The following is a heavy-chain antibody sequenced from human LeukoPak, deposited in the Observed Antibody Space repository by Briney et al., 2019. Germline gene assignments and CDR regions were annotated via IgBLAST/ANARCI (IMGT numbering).Heavy chain of an antibody. D-gene: IGHD3-16*01. CDR1: GFTFSSYG. CDR3: ARDGRGGMYYFDY. V-gene: IGHV3-33*01. CDR2: IWYDGSNK. J-gene: IGHJ4*02. Sequence: GRSLRLSCAASGFTFSSYGMHWVRQAPGKGLEWVAVIWYDGSNKYYADSVKGRFTISRDNSKNTLYLQMNSLRAEDTAVYYCARDGRGGMYYFDYWGQGTLVTVSS.